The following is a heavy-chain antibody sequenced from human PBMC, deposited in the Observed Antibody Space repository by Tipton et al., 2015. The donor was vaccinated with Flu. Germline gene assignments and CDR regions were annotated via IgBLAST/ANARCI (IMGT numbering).Heavy chain of an antibody. CDR2: ISAYNGNT. CDR1: GYTFTSYG. Sequence: QVQLVQSGAEVKKPGASVKVSCKASGYTFTSYGISWVRQAPGQGLEWMGWISAYNGNTNYAQKLQGRVTMTTDTSTSTAYMGLRSLRSGDTAVYYGARGWRQGGPRGYYYGMDVWGQGTTVTVSS. CDR3: ARGWRQGGPRGYYYGMDV. V-gene: IGHV1-18*01. D-gene: IGHD6-13*01. J-gene: IGHJ6*02.